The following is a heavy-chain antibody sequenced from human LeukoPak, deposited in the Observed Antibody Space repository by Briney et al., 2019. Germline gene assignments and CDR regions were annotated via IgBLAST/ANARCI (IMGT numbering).Heavy chain of an antibody. J-gene: IGHJ6*02. CDR3: ARTSRHFYGSGTNLTPWPAGMDV. V-gene: IGHV4-59*01. Sequence: SETLSLTCTVSGGSMSGFFWTWIRQPPGRELEWIGSIYYSGSSTKYTPSLKSRVTISVDTSKSQFSLTLNSATAADTAVYYCARTSRHFYGSGTNLTPWPAGMDVWGQGTTVTVSS. D-gene: IGHD3-10*01. CDR2: IYYSGSST. CDR1: GGSMSGFF.